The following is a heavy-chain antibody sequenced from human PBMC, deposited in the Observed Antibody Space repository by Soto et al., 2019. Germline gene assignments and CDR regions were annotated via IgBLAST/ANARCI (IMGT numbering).Heavy chain of an antibody. CDR3: ARNGDVLLWFGELDYYGMDV. CDR1: GGSFSGYY. V-gene: IGHV4-34*01. Sequence: SETLSLTCAVYGGSFSGYYWSWIRQPPGKGLEWIGEINHSGSTNYNPSLKSRVTISVDTSKNQFSLKLSSVTAADTAVYYCARNGDVLLWFGELDYYGMDVWGQGTTVT. J-gene: IGHJ6*02. CDR2: INHSGST. D-gene: IGHD3-10*01.